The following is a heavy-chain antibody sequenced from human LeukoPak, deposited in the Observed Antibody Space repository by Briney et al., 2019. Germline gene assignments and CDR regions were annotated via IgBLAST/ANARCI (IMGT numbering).Heavy chain of an antibody. CDR1: GFTFSSYS. D-gene: IGHD3-16*01. V-gene: IGHV3-48*04. J-gene: IGHJ4*02. CDR2: VSSSSSTI. Sequence: GGSLRLSCAASGFTFSSYSMNWVRQAPGKGLEWVSYVSSSSSTIYYADSVKGRFTISRDNAKNSLYLQMNSLRAEDTAVYYCARAAWDYVWGSSHYFDYWGQGTLVTVSS. CDR3: ARAAWDYVWGSSHYFDY.